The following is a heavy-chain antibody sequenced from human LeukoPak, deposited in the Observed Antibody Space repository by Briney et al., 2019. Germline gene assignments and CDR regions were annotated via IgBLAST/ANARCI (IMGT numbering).Heavy chain of an antibody. V-gene: IGHV4-4*07. CDR3: ASDMTGYSSGWYGNWFDP. CDR1: GGSITTTNW. D-gene: IGHD6-19*01. Sequence: SGTLSLTCAVSGGSITTTNWWSWIRQPAGEGLEWIGRIYTSGSTNYNPSLKSRVTMSVDTSKNQFSLKLSSVTAADTAVYYCASDMTGYSSGWYGNWFDPWGQGTLVTVSS. CDR2: IYTSGST. J-gene: IGHJ5*02.